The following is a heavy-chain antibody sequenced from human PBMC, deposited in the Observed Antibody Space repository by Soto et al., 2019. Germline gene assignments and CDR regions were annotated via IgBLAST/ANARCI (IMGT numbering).Heavy chain of an antibody. CDR3: AKPRLGYFFPFDY. J-gene: IGHJ4*02. CDR1: GFTFSSYA. V-gene: IGHV3-23*01. D-gene: IGHD2-15*01. CDR2: ISGSGGST. Sequence: AGGSLRLSCAASGFTFSSYAMSWVRQAPGKGLEWVSAISGSGGSTYYADSVKGRFTISRDNSKNTLYLQMNSLRAEDTAVYYCAKPRLGYFFPFDYWGQGTLVTVSS.